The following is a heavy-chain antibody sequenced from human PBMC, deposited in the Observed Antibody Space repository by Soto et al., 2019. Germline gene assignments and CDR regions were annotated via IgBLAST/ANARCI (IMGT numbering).Heavy chain of an antibody. J-gene: IGHJ3*02. CDR1: GASISSSY. CDR3: ARGYYDSNGQSNTFDI. CDR2: VYYSGST. Sequence: PSETLSLTCTVSGASISSSYWSWIRQSPGKGLEWIGCVYYSGSTNYNPSLKSRVTISVDTAKNQFSLKLSSVTAADTAVYYCARGYYDSNGQSNTFDIWGQGTMVTVSS. V-gene: IGHV4-59*01. D-gene: IGHD3-22*01.